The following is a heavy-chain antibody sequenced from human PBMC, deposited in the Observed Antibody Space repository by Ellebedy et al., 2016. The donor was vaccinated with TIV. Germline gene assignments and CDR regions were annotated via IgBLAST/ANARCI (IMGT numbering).Heavy chain of an antibody. D-gene: IGHD3-22*01. CDR1: GFTFSSFA. CDR3: AKGTSSGFNYDRVGSEY. CDR2: ISGGGDST. Sequence: GESLKISCAASGFTFSSFAMHWVRQAPGKGLEWLSVISGGGDSTYHAGSVKGRSTITRDNSKNTLYLQMDRLRAEDTAVYYCAKGTSSGFNYDRVGSEYWGQGALVTVSS. J-gene: IGHJ4*02. V-gene: IGHV3-23*01.